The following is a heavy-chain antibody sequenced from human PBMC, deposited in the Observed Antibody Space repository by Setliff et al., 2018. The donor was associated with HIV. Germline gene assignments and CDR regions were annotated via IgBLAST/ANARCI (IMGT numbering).Heavy chain of an antibody. CDR3: ARRGRDGVFIMFATGFDP. J-gene: IGHJ5*02. D-gene: IGHD2-8*01. V-gene: IGHV4-39*01. CDR2: IFYTGST. Sequence: ASETLSLTCSVSGGSISSSTYYWGWIRQPPGKGLEWIGDIFYTGSTYYNPSLKSRVAISVDTSENQFSLKLNSVTAADTAVYYCARRGRDGVFIMFATGFDPWGQGALVTV. CDR1: GGSISSSTYY.